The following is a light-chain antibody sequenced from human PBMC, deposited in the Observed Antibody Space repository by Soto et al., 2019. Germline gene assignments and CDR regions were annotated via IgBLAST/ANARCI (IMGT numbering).Light chain of an antibody. V-gene: IGKV1-5*01. CDR2: DAS. Sequence: DIQMTQSPSTLSASVGDRVTITCRASQSINNWLAWYQQKPGKAPKLLIYDASSLESGVPSRFSGSGSGTEFTLTISSLQPDDFATYYCQQYDNLPLTFGGGTKVEIK. CDR1: QSINNW. CDR3: QQYDNLPLT. J-gene: IGKJ4*01.